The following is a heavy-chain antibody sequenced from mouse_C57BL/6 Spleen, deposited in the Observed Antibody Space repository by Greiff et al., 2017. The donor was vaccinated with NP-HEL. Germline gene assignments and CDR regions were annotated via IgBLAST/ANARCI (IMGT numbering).Heavy chain of an antibody. CDR1: GYSITSGYY. V-gene: IGHV3-6*01. D-gene: IGHD1-1*01. J-gene: IGHJ2*01. Sequence: EVHLVESGPGLVKPSQSLSLTCSVTGYSITSGYYWNWIRQFPGNKLEWMGYISYDGSNNYNPSLKNRISITRDTSKNQFFLKLNSVTTEDTATYYCARYYYGSNFDYWGQGTTLTVSS. CDR3: ARYYYGSNFDY. CDR2: ISYDGSN.